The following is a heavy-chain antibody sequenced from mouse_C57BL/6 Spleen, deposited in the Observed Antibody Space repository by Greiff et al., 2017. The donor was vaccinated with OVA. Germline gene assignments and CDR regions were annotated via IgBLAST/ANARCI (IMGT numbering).Heavy chain of an antibody. Sequence: VQLKESGAELVRPGASVKLSCTASGFNIKDDYMHWVKQRPEQGLEWIGWIDPENGDPEYASKFQGKATITADTSSNTAYLQLSSLTSEDTAVYYWTTLYYYGSSHGAMDYWGQGTSVTVSS. D-gene: IGHD1-1*01. CDR2: IDPENGDP. J-gene: IGHJ4*01. CDR1: GFNIKDDY. CDR3: TTLYYYGSSHGAMDY. V-gene: IGHV14-4*01.